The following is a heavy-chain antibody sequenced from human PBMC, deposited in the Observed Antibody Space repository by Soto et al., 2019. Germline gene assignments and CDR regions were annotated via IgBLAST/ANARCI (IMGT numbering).Heavy chain of an antibody. D-gene: IGHD4-17*01. Sequence: EVQLVESGGGLVKPGGSLRLSCAASGFTFSNAWMSWVRQAPGKGLEWVGRIKSKTDGGTTDYAAPVKGRFTISRDDSKNTLYLQMNSLKTEDTAVYYCTTFPTVTRQCDAFDIWVQGTMVTVSS. CDR1: GFTFSNAW. CDR2: IKSKTDGGTT. J-gene: IGHJ3*02. CDR3: TTFPTVTRQCDAFDI. V-gene: IGHV3-15*01.